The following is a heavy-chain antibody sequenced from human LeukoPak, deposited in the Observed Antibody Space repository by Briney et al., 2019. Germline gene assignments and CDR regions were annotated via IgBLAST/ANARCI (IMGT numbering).Heavy chain of an antibody. D-gene: IGHD2-15*01. CDR2: IYTSGST. J-gene: IGHJ4*02. CDR1: GGSISSGSYY. V-gene: IGHV4-61*02. Sequence: SETLSLTRTVSGGSISSGSYYWSWIRQPAGKGLEWIGRIYTSGSTNYNPSLKSRVTISVDTSKNQFSLKLSSVTAADTAVYYCAREGYCSGGSCYSTPYWGQGTLATVSS. CDR3: AREGYCSGGSCYSTPY.